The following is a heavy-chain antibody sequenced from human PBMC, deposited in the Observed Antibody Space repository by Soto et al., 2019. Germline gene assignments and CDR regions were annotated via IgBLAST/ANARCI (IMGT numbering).Heavy chain of an antibody. CDR3: ARGGSGYDAFDI. Sequence: GEALKTSCAASGFTVSRNYLSLVRQAPGKGVEWVSVIYSGGSTYYADSVKGRFTISRDSSKNTLYLQMNSLKDEDTAVYSCARGGSGYDAFDIWGQGTMVTVSS. CDR2: IYSGGST. D-gene: IGHD3-22*01. V-gene: IGHV3-66*01. CDR1: GFTVSRNY. J-gene: IGHJ3*02.